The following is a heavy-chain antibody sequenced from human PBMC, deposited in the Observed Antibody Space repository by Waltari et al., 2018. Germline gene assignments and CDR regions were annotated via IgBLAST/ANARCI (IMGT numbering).Heavy chain of an antibody. Sequence: EVKLMESGRGLVQPGGSLRLSRPAQGFPSSGYWMPCVSQVPGKGLVWVRAITSDGGRTRYADSVKGRFTTSRDNAKNTLYLQMNSLRADDTAVYYCATHRPGGYGMDVWGHGTTVTVSS. CDR3: ATHRPGGYGMDV. D-gene: IGHD2-15*01. V-gene: IGHV3-74*01. CDR1: GFPSSGYW. J-gene: IGHJ6*02. CDR2: ITSDGGRT.